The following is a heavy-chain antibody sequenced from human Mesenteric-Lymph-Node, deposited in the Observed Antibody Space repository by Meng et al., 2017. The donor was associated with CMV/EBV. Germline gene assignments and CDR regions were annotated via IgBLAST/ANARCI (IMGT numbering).Heavy chain of an antibody. Sequence: GGSLRLSCAASGFTFSSYWMSWVRQAPGRGLEWLANIKKDGSEKYSAGSVRGRFTISRDNAKNSLFLQMNSRRVEDTAVYYCARWVDYDLWSGNSYYFDNWGQGTLVTVSS. CDR1: GFTFSSYW. CDR2: IKKDGSEK. CDR3: ARWVDYDLWSGNSYYFDN. J-gene: IGHJ4*02. V-gene: IGHV3-7*01. D-gene: IGHD3/OR15-3a*01.